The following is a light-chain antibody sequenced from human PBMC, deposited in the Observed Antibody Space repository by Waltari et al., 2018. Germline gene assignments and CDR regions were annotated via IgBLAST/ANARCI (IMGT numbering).Light chain of an antibody. CDR2: EDS. Sequence: QSALTQPASVSGSPGQSITISCPGTSSDVGSFNLVSWYQQHPGKATKLMIYEDSKRPAGVSNRFSGSKSGNTASLTISGLQAEDEANYYCCSYAGSSIWVFGGGTELTVL. J-gene: IGLJ3*02. CDR3: CSYAGSSIWV. CDR1: SSDVGSFNL. V-gene: IGLV2-23*01.